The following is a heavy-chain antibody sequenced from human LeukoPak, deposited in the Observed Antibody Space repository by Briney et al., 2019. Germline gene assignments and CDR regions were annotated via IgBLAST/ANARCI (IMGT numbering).Heavy chain of an antibody. D-gene: IGHD6-13*01. V-gene: IGHV4-4*07. CDR3: ARESYRWYVHNYYYGMDV. J-gene: IGHJ6*02. CDR1: GGSISTYY. Sequence: PSETLSLTCTVSGGSISTYYWSWIRQPAGKGLEWIGRIYTSGSTNYNPSLKSRVTMSVDTSKNQFSLKLSSVTAAGTAVYYCARESYRWYVHNYYYGMDVWGQGTTVTVSS. CDR2: IYTSGST.